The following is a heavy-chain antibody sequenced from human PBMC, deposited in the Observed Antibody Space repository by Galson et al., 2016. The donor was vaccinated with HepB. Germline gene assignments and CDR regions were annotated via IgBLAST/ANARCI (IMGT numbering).Heavy chain of an antibody. CDR1: GASISDINYY. CDR3: ASTTMGSTGVDY. CDR2: IYFSGRT. D-gene: IGHD3-10*01. V-gene: IGHV4-39*07. Sequence: SLTCTVSGASISDINYYWGWIRQPPGKGLEWIGSIYFSGRTHYSPSLKSRVAISVDPSMNQFSLNLNSVTAADTAVYYCASTTMGSTGVDYWGQGTLVTVSS. J-gene: IGHJ4*02.